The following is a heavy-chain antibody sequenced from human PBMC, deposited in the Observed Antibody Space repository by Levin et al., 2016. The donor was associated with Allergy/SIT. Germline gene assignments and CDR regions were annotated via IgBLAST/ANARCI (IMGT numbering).Heavy chain of an antibody. Sequence: SVKVSCKASGGTFSRDTFSWVRQAPGQGLEWMGRIIILHDIVNYAQKFQGRVTMTADTSTNTAFVELRSLRSDDTAKYYCARDLLMLYSISPNWFDPWGQGTLVTVSS. CDR2: IIILHDIV. CDR3: ARDLLMLYSISPNWFDP. D-gene: IGHD2-8*01. CDR1: GGTFSRDT. V-gene: IGHV1-69*04. J-gene: IGHJ5*02.